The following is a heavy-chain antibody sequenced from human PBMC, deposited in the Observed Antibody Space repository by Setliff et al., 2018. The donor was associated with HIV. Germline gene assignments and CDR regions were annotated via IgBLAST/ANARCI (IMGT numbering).Heavy chain of an antibody. CDR3: ARPYIGSSSWYFEY. V-gene: IGHV4-34*01. D-gene: IGHD1-26*01. CDR1: GGSFSGYY. Sequence: SETLSLTCAVYGGSFSGYYWSWIRQSPGKGLDWIGEINHSGSTNYSPSLKSRVTISVDTSKNQFSLKVTSVTAADTAVYYCARPYIGSSSWYFEYWSPGTLVTVS. J-gene: IGHJ4*02. CDR2: INHSGST.